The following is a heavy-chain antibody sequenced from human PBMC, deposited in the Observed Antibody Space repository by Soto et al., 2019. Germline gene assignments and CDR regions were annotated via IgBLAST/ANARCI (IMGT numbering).Heavy chain of an antibody. Sequence: PGGSLRLSCAASGFTFSNAWMSWVRQAQGKGLEWVGRIKSKTDGGTTDYAAPVKGRFTISRDDSKNTLYLQMNSLKTEDTAVYYCTYIVVVPAAIHYYYYGMDVWGQGTTVTVSS. J-gene: IGHJ6*02. CDR3: TYIVVVPAAIHYYYYGMDV. CDR2: IKSKTDGGTT. CDR1: GFTFSNAW. D-gene: IGHD2-2*02. V-gene: IGHV3-15*01.